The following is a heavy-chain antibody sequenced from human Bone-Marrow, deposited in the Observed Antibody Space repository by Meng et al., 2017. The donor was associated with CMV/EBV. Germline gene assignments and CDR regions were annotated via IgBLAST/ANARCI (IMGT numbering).Heavy chain of an antibody. CDR1: GFTFSSYD. V-gene: IGHV3-21*01. CDR3: ARGSPDYEFWSGWGGRVSYYGMDV. J-gene: IGHJ6*02. Sequence: GGSLRLACAASGFTFSSYDMNWVRQAPGKGLEWVSSISRSGSFIYYADSVKGRFTICRDNAKNPLYLQMNSLRAEDTAVYYCARGSPDYEFWSGWGGRVSYYGMDVWGQGTTDTVSS. D-gene: IGHD3-3*01. CDR2: ISRSGSFI.